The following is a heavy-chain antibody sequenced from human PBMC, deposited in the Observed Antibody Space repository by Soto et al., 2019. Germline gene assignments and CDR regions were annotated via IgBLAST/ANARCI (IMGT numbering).Heavy chain of an antibody. CDR2: MNAKSGDT. Sequence: AHLEQSGAELKRPGASVKVSCKASGYTFSDFDINWLRQAFGQGPEWMGWMNAKSGDTFFAQRFQGKFNMTWDTSLSTAYMEVGSLTSDDTAIYYCARGNPFNYAGFDVWGQGTTVAVSS. CDR3: ARGNPFNYAGFDV. J-gene: IGHJ6*02. V-gene: IGHV1-8*01. CDR1: GYTFSDFD. D-gene: IGHD3-16*01.